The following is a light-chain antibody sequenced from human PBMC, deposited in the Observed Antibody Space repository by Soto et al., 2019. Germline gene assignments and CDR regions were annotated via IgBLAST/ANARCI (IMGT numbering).Light chain of an antibody. CDR2: KAS. Sequence: DIQMTQSPSTLSGSVGDRFTITCLASQTISSWLAWYQQKPGKAPKLLIYKASTLKSGVPSRFSGSGSGTEFTLTISSLQPDDFETYYCQQYNSYSPTFGQGTKVDIK. V-gene: IGKV1-5*03. CDR3: QQYNSYSPT. CDR1: QTISSW. J-gene: IGKJ1*01.